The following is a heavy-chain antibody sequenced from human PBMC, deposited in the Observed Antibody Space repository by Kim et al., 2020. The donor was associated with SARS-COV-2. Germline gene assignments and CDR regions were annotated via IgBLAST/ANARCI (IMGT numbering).Heavy chain of an antibody. J-gene: IGHJ6*03. CDR3: ARVPRVRTYDYMDG. D-gene: IGHD3-10*01. Sequence: SETLSLTCAVSGASISSGGYSWSWIRQPPGRGLEWIGNIHYSGTTNYNPSLRSRITVSVDRSKNQFSVKLNSVTAADTAVYYCARVPRVRTYDYMDGWGKGTTVTVSS. CDR1: GASISSGGYS. CDR2: IHYSGTT. V-gene: IGHV4-30-2*01.